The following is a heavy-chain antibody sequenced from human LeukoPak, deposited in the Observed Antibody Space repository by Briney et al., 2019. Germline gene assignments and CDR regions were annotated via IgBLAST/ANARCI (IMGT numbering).Heavy chain of an antibody. CDR1: RFIFSNHW. J-gene: IGHJ4*02. CDR3: AGGATYGGGDY. Sequence: QAGGSLRLSCAASRFIFSNHWMTWVRQAPGKGLEWVAMINQDGSDKYYADSVKGRFTISRDNAKNSLDLQMNSLRVDDTAVYYCAGGATYGGGDYWGQGTLVTVSS. V-gene: IGHV3-7*01. CDR2: INQDGSDK. D-gene: IGHD4-23*01.